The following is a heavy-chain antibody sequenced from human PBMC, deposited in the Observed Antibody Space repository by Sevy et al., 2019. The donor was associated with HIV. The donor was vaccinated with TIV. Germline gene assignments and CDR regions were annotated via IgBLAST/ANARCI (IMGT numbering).Heavy chain of an antibody. CDR3: ARLDPSGPRDY. D-gene: IGHD5-12*01. J-gene: IGHJ4*02. Sequence: SETLSLTCTVSGDSISGTDYSWGWIRQPPGKGLEWFGNIHYKGTTYYNPSLKSRVTVSVDTSKNQFSLRLSSVSAADTAVYYCARLDPSGPRDYWGQGTLVTVSS. V-gene: IGHV4-39*01. CDR1: GDSISGTDYS. CDR2: IHYKGTT.